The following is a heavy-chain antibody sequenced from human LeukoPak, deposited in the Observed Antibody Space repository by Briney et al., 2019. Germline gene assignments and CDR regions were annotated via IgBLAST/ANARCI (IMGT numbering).Heavy chain of an antibody. Sequence: GASVKVSCKASGYSFTSYYMHWVRQAPGQGLEWMGLINPSGSSTTYADSVKGRFTISRDNSKNTMYVQMNSLSAEDTALYYCATRTGASPYYFDYWGQGILVTVSS. CDR3: ATRTGASPYYFDY. D-gene: IGHD1-1*01. V-gene: IGHV1-46*04. CDR2: INPSGSST. CDR1: GYSFTSYY. J-gene: IGHJ4*02.